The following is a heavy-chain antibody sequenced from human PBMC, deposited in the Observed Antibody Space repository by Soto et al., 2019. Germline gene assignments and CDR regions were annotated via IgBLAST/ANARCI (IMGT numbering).Heavy chain of an antibody. CDR3: ARPSGLLGQFSALVDY. V-gene: IGHV1-69*18. Sequence: QVQLVQSGSEVRRPGSSVKVSCKASGGSFSNSAIAWVRQAPGQGLEWLGMIIPIFTTTNHAQKFKDRLTITADGSTSTAYMELSGLKSEDTAVYFCARPSGLLGQFSALVDYWGQGTLVTVSS. J-gene: IGHJ4*02. CDR2: IIPIFTTT. D-gene: IGHD6-6*01. CDR1: GGSFSNSA.